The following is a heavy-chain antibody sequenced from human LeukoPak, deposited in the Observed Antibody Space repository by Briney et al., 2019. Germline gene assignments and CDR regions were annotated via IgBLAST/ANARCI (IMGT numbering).Heavy chain of an antibody. V-gene: IGHV1-46*01. CDR2: INPNGGST. CDR1: GSTFSSYA. Sequence: GSSVKVSCKASGSTFSSYAISWVRQAPGHGLEWMGLINPNGGSTDYAQKFQGRVTMTRDTSTSTVFMELSSLRSEDTAVYYCARAAGDSYGYRYYFDYWGQGTLVAVSS. D-gene: IGHD5-18*01. J-gene: IGHJ4*02. CDR3: ARAAGDSYGYRYYFDY.